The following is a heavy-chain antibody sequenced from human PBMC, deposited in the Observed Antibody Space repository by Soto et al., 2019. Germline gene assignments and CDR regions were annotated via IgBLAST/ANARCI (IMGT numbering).Heavy chain of an antibody. J-gene: IGHJ4*02. V-gene: IGHV4-39*01. CDR2: IDYRGST. Sequence: SETLSLTCTVSCGTISSSAYHWGWIRHTHRRERDCIGSIDYRGSTYYNPSRKSRATISIDTSKNQFSLNLRSVTAADTAVYYCVTTNGPGSYWDDYWGQGTLVTVSS. CDR3: VTTNGPGSYWDDY. CDR1: CGTISSSAYH. D-gene: IGHD3-10*01.